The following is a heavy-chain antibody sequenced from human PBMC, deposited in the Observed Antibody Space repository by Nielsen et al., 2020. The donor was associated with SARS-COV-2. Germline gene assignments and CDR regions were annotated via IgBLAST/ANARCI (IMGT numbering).Heavy chain of an antibody. CDR1: GYTFIASY. D-gene: IGHD3/OR15-3a*01. V-gene: IGHV1-2*06. Sequence: ASVKVSCKASGYTFIASYIHWVRQAPGQGLEWMGRINPYSGGTNYAQKFQGTVTMTRDASISTVYMELTSDDTAVYYCARARATIFGLVMSYGMDVWGQGTTVAVSS. CDR2: INPYSGGT. CDR3: ARARATIFGLVMSYGMDV. J-gene: IGHJ6*02.